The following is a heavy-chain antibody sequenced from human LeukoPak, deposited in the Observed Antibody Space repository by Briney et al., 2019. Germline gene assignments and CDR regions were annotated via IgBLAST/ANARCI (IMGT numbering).Heavy chain of an antibody. CDR2: INPDSGFT. CDR1: GYTFIDDY. Sequence: ASVKVSCKASGYTFIDDYMHWLRQAPGQGLEFMGWINPDSGFTNYAQKFQGRVTMTRDTSISTAYLEVRSLTSDDTAVYYCAPTAEAYTSWWKVWGQGTLVTVSS. D-gene: IGHD2-2*01. J-gene: IGHJ4*02. CDR3: APTAEAYTSWWKV. V-gene: IGHV1-2*02.